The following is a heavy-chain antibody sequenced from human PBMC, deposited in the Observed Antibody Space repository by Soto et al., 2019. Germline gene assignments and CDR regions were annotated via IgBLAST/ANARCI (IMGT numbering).Heavy chain of an antibody. CDR2: ISYDGSNK. Sequence: QVQLVESGGGVVQPGRSLRLSCAASGFTFSSYAMHWVRQAPGKGLEWVAVISYDGSNKYCADSVKGRFTISRDNSKNTLYLQMNSLRAEDTAVYYCARGRSGSSAGGLVYWGQGTLVTVSS. CDR3: ARGRSGSSAGGLVY. J-gene: IGHJ4*02. D-gene: IGHD1-26*01. CDR1: GFTFSSYA. V-gene: IGHV3-30-3*01.